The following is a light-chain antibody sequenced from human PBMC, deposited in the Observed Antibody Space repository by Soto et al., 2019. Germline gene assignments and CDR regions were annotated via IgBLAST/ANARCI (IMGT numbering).Light chain of an antibody. CDR2: VAS. V-gene: IGKV3-20*01. Sequence: EIVLTQSPGTLSLSPGERATLSCRASQSISSSSLAWYQQRPGQAPRLLIYVASSRATGIPDRFSGSGSGTDFTLTISRLEPEDFAVYYCQQYGRSPPWTFGQGTKVEIK. CDR3: QQYGRSPPWT. CDR1: QSISSSS. J-gene: IGKJ1*01.